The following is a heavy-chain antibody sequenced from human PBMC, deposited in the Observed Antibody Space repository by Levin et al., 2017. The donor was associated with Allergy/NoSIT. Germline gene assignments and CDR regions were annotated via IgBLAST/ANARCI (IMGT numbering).Heavy chain of an antibody. V-gene: IGHV3-7*01. CDR3: ARVKGYCSGGSCSEDYYYYYGMDV. Sequence: GESLKISCAASGFTFSSYWMSWVRQAPGKGLEWVANIKQDGSEKYYVDSVKGRFTISRDNAKNSLYLQMNSLRAEDTAVYYCARVKGYCSGGSCSEDYYYYYGMDVWGQGTTVTVSS. J-gene: IGHJ6*02. CDR2: IKQDGSEK. CDR1: GFTFSSYW. D-gene: IGHD2-15*01.